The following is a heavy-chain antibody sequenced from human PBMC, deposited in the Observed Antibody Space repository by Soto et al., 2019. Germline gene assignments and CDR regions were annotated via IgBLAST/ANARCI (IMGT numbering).Heavy chain of an antibody. CDR2: ISYDGSNK. CDR1: GFTFSSYG. CDR3: AKDRTFGLLYYYYGMDV. V-gene: IGHV3-30*18. J-gene: IGHJ6*02. Sequence: GSLRLSCAASGFTFSSYGMHWVRQAPGKELEWVAVISYDGSNKYYADYVKGRFTISRDNSKNTLYLQMNSLRAEDTAVYYCAKDRTFGLLYYYYGMDVWGQGTTVTVSS. D-gene: IGHD3-16*01.